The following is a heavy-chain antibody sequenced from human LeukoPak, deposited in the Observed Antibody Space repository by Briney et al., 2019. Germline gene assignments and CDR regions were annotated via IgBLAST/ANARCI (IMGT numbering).Heavy chain of an antibody. V-gene: IGHV6-1*01. CDR1: GDSVSSNSAA. CDR3: AREWAYGDYFQGYYYYYYMDV. J-gene: IGHJ6*03. CDR2: TYYRSKWYN. D-gene: IGHD4-17*01. Sequence: SQTLSLTCAISGDSVSSNSAAWNWIRQSPSRGLEWLGRTYYRSKWYNDYAVSVKSRITINPDTSKNQFSLQLNSVTPEDTAVYYCAREWAYGDYFQGYYYYYYMDVWGKGTTVTVSS.